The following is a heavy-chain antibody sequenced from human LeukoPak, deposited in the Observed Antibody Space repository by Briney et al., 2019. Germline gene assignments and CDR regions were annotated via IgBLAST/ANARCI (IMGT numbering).Heavy chain of an antibody. J-gene: IGHJ4*02. CDR3: AKTRGVEWLPDY. D-gene: IGHD3-3*01. Sequence: GGSLRLSCAASGFTFSSYAMSWVRQAPGKGLEWVSVISGSGITTYYADSVKGRFTISRDNSKNTLYLQMNSLRGEDTAVYCAKTRGVEWLPDYWGQGTLVTVSS. V-gene: IGHV3-23*01. CDR2: ISGSGITT. CDR1: GFTFSSYA.